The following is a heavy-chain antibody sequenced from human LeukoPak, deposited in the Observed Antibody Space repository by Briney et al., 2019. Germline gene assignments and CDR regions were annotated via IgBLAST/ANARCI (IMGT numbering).Heavy chain of an antibody. V-gene: IGHV3-23*01. Sequence: GGSLRLSCATSGFNFSTFDMSWVRQAPGKGLEWVSSISGSGGTTYYADSVRGRFPVSRDDSNNALYLQMHSLRAEDTALYYCASGPPFLKYFEYWGQGTLVTVSS. D-gene: IGHD3-3*01. CDR2: ISGSGGTT. J-gene: IGHJ4*02. CDR3: ASGPPFLKYFEY. CDR1: GFNFSTFD.